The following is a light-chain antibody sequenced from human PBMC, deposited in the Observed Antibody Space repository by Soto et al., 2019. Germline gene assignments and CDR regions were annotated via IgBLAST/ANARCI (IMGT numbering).Light chain of an antibody. V-gene: IGKV3-15*01. CDR3: QQYNNWRPWT. J-gene: IGKJ1*01. CDR2: DAS. CDR1: QSVSNN. Sequence: ILMTQSPATLSVSPGERATLSCRASQSVSNNLAWYQQKPGQAPRLLIYDASTRATGIPARFSGSGSGTEFTITISALQSEDFAVYYCQQYNNWRPWTFGQGTKVEIK.